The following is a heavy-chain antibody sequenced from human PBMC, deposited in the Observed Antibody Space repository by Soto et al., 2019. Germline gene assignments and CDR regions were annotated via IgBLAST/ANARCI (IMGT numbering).Heavy chain of an antibody. CDR3: ARSGYIYGSNASDI. CDR2: IYYTGSA. J-gene: IGHJ3*02. V-gene: IGHV4-31*03. Sequence: AAETLSLTCTVSGGSYSSDRYYWNWIRQHPGKGLEWIGYIYYTGSAYYNPSLKSRVTISLDTSKNQFSLKLNSVTAADTAMYYCARSGYIYGSNASDIWGRGTLVTV. D-gene: IGHD5-18*01. CDR1: GGSYSSDRYY.